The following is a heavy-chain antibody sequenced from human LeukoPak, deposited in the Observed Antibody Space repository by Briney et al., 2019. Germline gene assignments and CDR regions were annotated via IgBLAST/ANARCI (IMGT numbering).Heavy chain of an antibody. CDR3: TRHGAREDFDY. CDR2: IRSKANGYAT. V-gene: IGHV3-73*01. Sequence: GGSLRLSCAASGFTFSDSAMHWVRQASGKGLEGVGRIRSKANGYATAYAASVKGRFTISRDDSKNTAYLQMNSLKAEDTAVYYCTRHGAREDFDYWGQGTLVTVSS. D-gene: IGHD3-16*01. J-gene: IGHJ4*02. CDR1: GFTFSDSA.